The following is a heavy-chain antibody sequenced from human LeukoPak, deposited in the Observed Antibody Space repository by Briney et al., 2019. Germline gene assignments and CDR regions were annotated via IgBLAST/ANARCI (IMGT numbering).Heavy chain of an antibody. CDR1: GYTFSTYG. D-gene: IGHD1-7*01. CDR3: ARDFWNSLFDP. V-gene: IGHV1-2*02. J-gene: IGHJ5*02. Sequence: ASVKVSCKASGYTFSTYGISWVRQAPGQGLEWMGWINPNSGGTNYAQKFQGRVTMTRDTSISTAYMELSRLRSDDTAVYYCARDFWNSLFDPWGQGTLVTVSS. CDR2: INPNSGGT.